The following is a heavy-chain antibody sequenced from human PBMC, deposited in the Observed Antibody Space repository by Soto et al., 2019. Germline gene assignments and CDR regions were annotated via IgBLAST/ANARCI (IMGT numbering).Heavy chain of an antibody. CDR2: IWYDGSNK. V-gene: IGHV3-33*01. CDR1: GFTFSSYG. D-gene: IGHD7-27*01. J-gene: IGHJ4*02. CDR3: ARGWGSLSPVDY. Sequence: QVQLVESGGGVVQPGRSLRLSCAASGFTFSSYGMHWVRQAPGKGLEWVAVIWYDGSNKYYADSVKGRFTISRDNSKNTLYLQMNSLRAEDTAVYYCARGWGSLSPVDYWGQGTLVTVSS.